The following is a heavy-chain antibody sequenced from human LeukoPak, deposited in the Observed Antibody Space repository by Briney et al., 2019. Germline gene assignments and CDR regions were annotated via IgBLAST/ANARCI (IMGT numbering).Heavy chain of an antibody. D-gene: IGHD1-1*01. CDR1: GFTVSSNY. CDR3: ASTTRGGTYYYYMDV. J-gene: IGHJ6*03. CDR2: IYSGGST. Sequence: GGSLRLSCAASGFTVSSNYVTWVRQAPGKGLEWVSVIYSGGSTYYADSVKGRFTVSRDNSKNTLYLQMNSLRAEDTAVYYCASTTRGGTYYYYMDVWGKGTTVTISS. V-gene: IGHV3-53*01.